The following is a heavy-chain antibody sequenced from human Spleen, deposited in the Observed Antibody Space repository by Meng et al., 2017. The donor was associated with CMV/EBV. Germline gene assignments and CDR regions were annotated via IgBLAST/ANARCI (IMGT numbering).Heavy chain of an antibody. CDR1: GFTFSSYW. CDR3: ARDWGKDGYGNY. Sequence: GESLKISCAASGFTFSSYWMSWVRQAPGKGLEWVANIKQDGSEKYYVDSVKGRFTISRDNAKNSLYLQMNSLRAEDTAVYYCARDWGKDGYGNYWGQGTLVTVSS. J-gene: IGHJ4*02. D-gene: IGHD5-24*01. V-gene: IGHV3-7*01. CDR2: IKQDGSEK.